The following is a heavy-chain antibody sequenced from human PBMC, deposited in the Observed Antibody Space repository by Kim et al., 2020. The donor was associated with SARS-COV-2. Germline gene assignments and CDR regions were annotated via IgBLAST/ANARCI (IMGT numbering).Heavy chain of an antibody. V-gene: IGHV2-5*02. Sequence: SGPTLVNPTQTLTLTCTFSGFSLSTSGVGVGWIRQPPGKALEWLALIYWDDDKRYSPSLKSRLTITKDTSKNQVVLTMTNMDPVDTATYYCAHTMGTRYSYGQYYFDYWGQGTLVTVSS. CDR2: IYWDDDK. D-gene: IGHD5-18*01. J-gene: IGHJ4*02. CDR3: AHTMGTRYSYGQYYFDY. CDR1: GFSLSTSGVG.